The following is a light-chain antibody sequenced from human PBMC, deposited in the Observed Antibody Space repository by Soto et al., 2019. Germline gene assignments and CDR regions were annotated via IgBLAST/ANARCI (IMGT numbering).Light chain of an antibody. CDR1: QAIRNE. J-gene: IGKJ1*01. CDR3: LQDSKYPRT. CDR2: ASS. V-gene: IGKV1-6*01. Sequence: AIQMTQSPSSLSASVGDRVTITCRASQAIRNELGWYQQKPGKAPNLLIYASSNLQSGVPSRFSGSGSGTDFTLTISSLQPEDFATYYCLQDSKYPRTFGQGTKVEIK.